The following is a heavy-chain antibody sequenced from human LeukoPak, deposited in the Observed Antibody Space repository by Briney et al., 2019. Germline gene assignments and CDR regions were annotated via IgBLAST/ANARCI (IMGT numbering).Heavy chain of an antibody. Sequence: PGGSLRLSCAASGFTFDDYAMHWVRQAPGKGLEWVSGISWNSGSIGYADSVKGRFTISRDNAKNSLYLQMNSLRAEDTALYYCAKAYQLLSPPDYWGQGTLVTVSS. CDR3: AKAYQLLSPPDY. CDR1: GFTFDDYA. V-gene: IGHV3-9*01. D-gene: IGHD2-2*01. CDR2: ISWNSGSI. J-gene: IGHJ4*02.